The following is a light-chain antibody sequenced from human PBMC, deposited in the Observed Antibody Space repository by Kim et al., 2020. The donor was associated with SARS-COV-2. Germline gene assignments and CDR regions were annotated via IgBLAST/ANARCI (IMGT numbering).Light chain of an antibody. CDR3: QQYYNTPYT. CDR2: WAS. CDR1: QSVLYSSNNKNC. V-gene: IGKV4-1*01. J-gene: IGKJ2*01. Sequence: DIVMTQSPDSLAMSLGERATINCKSSQSVLYSSNNKNCIVWYQQKPGQPPKVVIYWASTRKSGVPDRFSGSGSGTDFTLTISSLQAEDVAVYYCQQYYNTPYTFGQGTKLEI.